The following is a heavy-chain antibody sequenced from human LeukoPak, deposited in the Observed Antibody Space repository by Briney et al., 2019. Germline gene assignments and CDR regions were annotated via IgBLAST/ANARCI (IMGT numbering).Heavy chain of an antibody. CDR1: GFTFSSYS. Sequence: PGGSLRLSCAASGFTFSSYSMNWVRQAPGKGLEWVSSISSSSSYIYYADSVKGRFTISRDNSKNTLYLQMNSLRAEDTAVYYCARNIVATIAVLDYWGQGTLVTVSS. CDR2: ISSSSSYI. D-gene: IGHD5-12*01. V-gene: IGHV3-21*01. CDR3: ARNIVATIAVLDY. J-gene: IGHJ4*02.